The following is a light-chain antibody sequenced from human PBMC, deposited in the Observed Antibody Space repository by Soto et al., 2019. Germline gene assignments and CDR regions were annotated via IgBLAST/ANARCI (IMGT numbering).Light chain of an antibody. V-gene: IGKV3-20*01. CDR1: QSVSSN. Sequence: EIVMTQSPATLSVSLGERATLSCRASQSVSSNLAWYQQKPGQAPRLLIYGASSRATGIPDRFSGSGSGTDFTLTISRLEPEDFAVYYCQQYGSSPRITFGQGTRLEI. CDR3: QQYGSSPRIT. CDR2: GAS. J-gene: IGKJ5*01.